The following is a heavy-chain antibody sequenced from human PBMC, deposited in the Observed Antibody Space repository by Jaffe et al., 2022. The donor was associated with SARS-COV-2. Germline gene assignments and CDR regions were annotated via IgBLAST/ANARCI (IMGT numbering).Heavy chain of an antibody. Sequence: EVQLVESGGGLVQPGGSLRLSCAASGFTLSNYAMNWVRQAPGKGLEWVSAISDGGTTYYADSVRGRFTISRDTSRNTLYLQINSLRGEDTAIYYCAQFGPSTLGNWGQGTLVTVSS. V-gene: IGHV3-23*04. J-gene: IGHJ4*02. CDR1: GFTLSNYA. CDR2: ISDGGTT. D-gene: IGHD3-10*01. CDR3: AQFGPSTLGN.